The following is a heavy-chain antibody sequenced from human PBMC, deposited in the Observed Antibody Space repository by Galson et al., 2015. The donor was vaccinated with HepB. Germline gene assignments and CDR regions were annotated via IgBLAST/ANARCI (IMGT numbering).Heavy chain of an antibody. D-gene: IGHD3-22*01. J-gene: IGHJ6*03. Sequence: QSGAEVKKPGESLKISCKGSGYSFTTYWIGWVRQMPGKGLEWMGIIYPYDSDTRYSPSFQGQVTISADKSISTAYLQWSSLKASDTAVYYCARVKGWGIVVVITSHYYYYMDVWGKGTTVTVSS. CDR1: GYSFTTYW. V-gene: IGHV5-51*01. CDR3: ARVKGWGIVVVITSHYYYYMDV. CDR2: IYPYDSDT.